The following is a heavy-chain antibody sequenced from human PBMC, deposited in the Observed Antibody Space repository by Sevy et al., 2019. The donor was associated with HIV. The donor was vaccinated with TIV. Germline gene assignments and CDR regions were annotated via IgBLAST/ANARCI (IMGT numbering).Heavy chain of an antibody. CDR1: GYTLTELS. V-gene: IGHV1-24*01. CDR2: FDPEDGET. CDR3: ATSRDYYERSGSNCDF. J-gene: IGHJ4*02. D-gene: IGHD3-22*01. Sequence: ASVKVSCKVSGYTLTELSMHWVRQAPGKGLEWMGSFDPEDGETIYAQKFQGRVTMTDDTSTDTAYMELSSLRAEDTAVYYCATSRDYYERSGSNCDFWGQGTLVTVSS.